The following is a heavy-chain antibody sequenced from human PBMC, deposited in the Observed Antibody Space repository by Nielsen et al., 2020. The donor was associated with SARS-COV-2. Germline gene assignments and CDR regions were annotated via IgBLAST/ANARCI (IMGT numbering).Heavy chain of an antibody. CDR2: INTNTGNP. Sequence: WVRQAPGQGLEWMGWINTNTGNPTYAQGFTGRFVFSLDTSVSTAYLQISSLKAEDTAVYYCARARNYYGSGAGPPRHNWFDPWGQGTLVTVSS. V-gene: IGHV7-4-1*02. CDR3: ARARNYYGSGAGPPRHNWFDP. J-gene: IGHJ5*02. D-gene: IGHD3-10*01.